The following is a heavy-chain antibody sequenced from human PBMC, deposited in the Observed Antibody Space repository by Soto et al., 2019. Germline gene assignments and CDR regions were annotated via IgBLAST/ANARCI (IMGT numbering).Heavy chain of an antibody. CDR3: ARLYSTSTVSRWFDP. CDR1: GFIFSTYS. CDR2: INSGSTSI. J-gene: IGHJ5*02. V-gene: IGHV3-48*02. D-gene: IGHD6-13*01. Sequence: EVQLVESGGGLVQPGGSLRLSCAASGFIFSTYSMNWVRQAPGKGLEWISFINSGSTSIYYADSVRGRFTISRDNAANSLFLQMTSLRDEDTAVYYWARLYSTSTVSRWFDPWGQGTLVTVSS.